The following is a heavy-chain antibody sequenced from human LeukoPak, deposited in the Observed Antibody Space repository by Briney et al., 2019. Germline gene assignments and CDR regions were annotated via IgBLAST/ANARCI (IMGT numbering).Heavy chain of an antibody. CDR3: EREYFDWSGYRWFDP. J-gene: IGHJ5*02. D-gene: IGHD3-9*01. CDR2: ISAYNGNT. Sequence: GASEKVSCKASGYTFTSYGISWVRQAPGQGLEWMGWISAYNGNTNYAQKLQGRVTMTTDTSTSTAYMELRSLRSDDTAVYYCEREYFDWSGYRWFDPWGQGTLVTVSS. CDR1: GYTFTSYG. V-gene: IGHV1-18*01.